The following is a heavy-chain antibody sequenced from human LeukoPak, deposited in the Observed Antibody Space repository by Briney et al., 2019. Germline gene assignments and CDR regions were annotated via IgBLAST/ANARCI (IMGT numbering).Heavy chain of an antibody. V-gene: IGHV4-59*12. Sequence: PSETLSLTCTVSGGSISSYYWSWIRQPPGKGLEWIGEIYHSGSTNYNPSLKSRVTISGDKSKNQFSLKLSSVTAADTAIYYCARARNEILAGYYSFDYWGQGILVTVSS. CDR1: GGSISSYY. D-gene: IGHD3-9*01. J-gene: IGHJ4*02. CDR2: IYHSGST. CDR3: ARARNEILAGYYSFDY.